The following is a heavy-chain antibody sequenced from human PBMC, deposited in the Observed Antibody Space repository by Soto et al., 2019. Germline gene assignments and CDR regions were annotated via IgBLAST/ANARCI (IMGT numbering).Heavy chain of an antibody. CDR2: IVVGSGNT. J-gene: IGHJ6*02. CDR3: AAAQYPEDYYGMDV. Sequence: ASVKVSCKASGFTFTSSAVQWVRQARGQRLEWIGWIVVGSGNTNYAQKFQERVTLTRDRYTSTAYMELSSLRSEDPAVYYCAAAQYPEDYYGMDVWGQGTTVTVSS. V-gene: IGHV1-58*01. CDR1: GFTFTSSA. D-gene: IGHD2-2*01.